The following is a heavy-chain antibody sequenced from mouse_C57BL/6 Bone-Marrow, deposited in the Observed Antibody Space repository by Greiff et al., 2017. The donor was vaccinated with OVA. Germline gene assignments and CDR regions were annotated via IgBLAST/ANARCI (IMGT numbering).Heavy chain of an antibody. CDR1: GYTFTSYT. CDR2: INPSSGYT. Sequence: VQRVESGADLARPGASVKMSCKASGYTFTSYTTHWVKQRPGQGLEWIGYINPSSGYTKYNQKFKDKATLTADKSSSTAYMQLSSLTSEDSAVYYCARSPYYYYSHYFDYWGQGTTLTVSS. D-gene: IGHD1-1*01. J-gene: IGHJ2*01. CDR3: ARSPYYYYSHYFDY. V-gene: IGHV1-4*01.